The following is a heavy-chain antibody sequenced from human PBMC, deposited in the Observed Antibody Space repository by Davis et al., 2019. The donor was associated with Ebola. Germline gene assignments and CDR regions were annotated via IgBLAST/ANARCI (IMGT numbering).Heavy chain of an antibody. CDR3: ARQPGIASGTDAFDI. CDR2: IYYSGTT. J-gene: IGHJ3*02. D-gene: IGHD6-13*01. Sequence: MPSETLSLTCTVSGGTISSYYWSWIRQPPGKGLEWIGYIYYSGTTNYNPPLKSRVAISVDASKNQFSLKLSSVTAADTAVYYCARQPGIASGTDAFDIWGQGTMVTVSS. CDR1: GGTISSYY. V-gene: IGHV4-59*01.